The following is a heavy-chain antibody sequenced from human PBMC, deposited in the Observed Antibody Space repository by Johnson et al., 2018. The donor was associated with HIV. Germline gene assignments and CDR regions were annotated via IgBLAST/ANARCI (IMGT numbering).Heavy chain of an antibody. CDR3: AKLPVLYGHFDDAFNI. J-gene: IGHJ3*02. V-gene: IGHV3-53*01. Sequence: VQLVESGGGLIQPGGSLRLSCAASGFTVSSNYMSWVRQAPGKGLEWVSVIYSGGSTYYADSVQGRFTISRDNSKNTLYLQMNSLRAEDTAVYYCAKLPVLYGHFDDAFNIWGQGTMVTVSS. CDR2: IYSGGST. D-gene: IGHD4-17*01. CDR1: GFTVSSNY.